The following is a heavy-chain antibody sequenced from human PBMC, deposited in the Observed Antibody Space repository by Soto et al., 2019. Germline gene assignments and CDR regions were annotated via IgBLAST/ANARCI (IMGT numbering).Heavy chain of an antibody. CDR2: ISGRGGST. D-gene: IGHD2-2*01. V-gene: IGHV3-23*01. CDR1: GFTFSSYF. CDR3: SKDPPNDKTQRDYGKDV. J-gene: IGHJ6*02. Sequence: PGGSLRLSCAASGFTFSSYFLNWVSQAPGKGPEWVSLISGRGGSTYYADSVKGRFTISRENSKNTLYLQMNSLRAEGTAIYFCSKDPPNDKTQRDYGKDVWGQGTTVTVSS.